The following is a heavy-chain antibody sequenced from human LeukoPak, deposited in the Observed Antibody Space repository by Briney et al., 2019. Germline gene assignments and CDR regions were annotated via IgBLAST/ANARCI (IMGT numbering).Heavy chain of an antibody. D-gene: IGHD3-10*01. J-gene: IGHJ6*02. CDR3: ARDGWFGESSYYYYYGMDV. V-gene: IGHV3-66*01. Sequence: GGSLRLACATSGFRLSDYYMTWVRQAPGKGLEWVSVIYSGGSTYYADSVKGRFTISRDNSKNTLYLQMNSLRAEDTAVYYCARDGWFGESSYYYYYGMDVWGQGTTVTVSS. CDR1: GFRLSDYY. CDR2: IYSGGST.